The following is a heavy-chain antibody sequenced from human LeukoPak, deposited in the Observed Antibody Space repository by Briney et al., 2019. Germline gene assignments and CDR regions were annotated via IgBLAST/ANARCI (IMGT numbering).Heavy chain of an antibody. V-gene: IGHV3-11*01. J-gene: IGHJ6*02. CDR1: GFTFSDSY. CDR3: ARRSPTYYYGMDV. Sequence: GGSLRLSCAASGFTFSDSYMTWIRQAPGKGLEWVPDISGGGSIIYYADSVKGRFTISRDNSKNTLYLQMNSLRAEDTALYHCARRSPTYYYGMDVWGQGTTVTVSS. CDR2: ISGGGSII.